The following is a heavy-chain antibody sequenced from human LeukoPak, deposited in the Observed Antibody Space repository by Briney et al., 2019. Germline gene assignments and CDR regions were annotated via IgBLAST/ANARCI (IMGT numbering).Heavy chain of an antibody. CDR3: ARDQGDGFIDY. CDR1: GYTFTRYG. J-gene: IGHJ4*02. V-gene: IGHV1-18*01. D-gene: IGHD5-24*01. CDR2: ISAYNGDT. Sequence: ASVKVPCTASGYTFTRYGISGVRQAPGQGLEWVGWISAYNGDTNYAQNLQGRVTMTTDTSTNIAYMEPRSLRSDDTAVYYCARDQGDGFIDYWGQGTLVTVSS.